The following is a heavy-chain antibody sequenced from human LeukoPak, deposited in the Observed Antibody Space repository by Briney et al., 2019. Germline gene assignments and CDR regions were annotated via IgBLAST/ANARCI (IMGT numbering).Heavy chain of an antibody. CDR1: GASVSSASY. CDR3: ARSRAFNSGAFDP. Sequence: SETLSLTCTVSGASVSSASYWTWIRQPPGKGVERIAHIYNGVNTNYNPSLKSRVTISVDTSKNQFSLRLNSVTAADTAVYYCARSRAFNSGAFDPWGQGSLVTVSS. J-gene: IGHJ5*02. V-gene: IGHV4-61*01. CDR2: IYNGVNT. D-gene: IGHD1-26*01.